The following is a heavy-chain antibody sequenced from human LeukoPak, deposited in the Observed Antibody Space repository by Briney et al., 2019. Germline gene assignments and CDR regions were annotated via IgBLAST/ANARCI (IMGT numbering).Heavy chain of an antibody. CDR1: GYSFTTYW. CDR2: IYPGDSDT. Sequence: GESLKISCTGFGYSFTTYWIGWVRQMPGRGLEWMGIIYPGDSDTRYSPSFQGQVTISADKSISTAYLQWSSLKASDTAIYYCARGSDRTAWFPFDYWGQGTLVTVSS. CDR3: ARGSDRTAWFPFDY. V-gene: IGHV5-51*01. D-gene: IGHD3-9*01. J-gene: IGHJ4*02.